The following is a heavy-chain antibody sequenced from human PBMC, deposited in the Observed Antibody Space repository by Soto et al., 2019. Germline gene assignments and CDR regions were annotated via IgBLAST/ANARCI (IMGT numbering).Heavy chain of an antibody. CDR1: GYSFAGYW. D-gene: IGHD3-22*01. V-gene: IGHV5-10-1*01. Sequence: GESLKISCKGSGYSFAGYWITWVRQKPGKGLEWMGRIDPSDSQTYYSPSFRGHVTISVTKSITTVFLQWSSLRASDTAMYYCARQIYDSDTGPNFQYYFDSWGQGTPVTVS. J-gene: IGHJ4*02. CDR3: ARQIYDSDTGPNFQYYFDS. CDR2: IDPSDSQT.